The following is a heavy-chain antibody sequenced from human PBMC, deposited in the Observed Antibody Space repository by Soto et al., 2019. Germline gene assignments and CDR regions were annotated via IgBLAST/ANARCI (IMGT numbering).Heavy chain of an antibody. CDR2: ISYDGNNK. Sequence: GGSLRLSCAASGFTFSNYAMHWVRQAPGKGLEWVAVISYDGNNKYYAESVKGRFTISRDNSKNTRYLQMNSLRAEDTALYYCARAVSVVSFIDYWGQGTLVTVSS. J-gene: IGHJ4*02. CDR3: ARAVSVVSFIDY. D-gene: IGHD3-22*01. V-gene: IGHV3-30-3*01. CDR1: GFTFSNYA.